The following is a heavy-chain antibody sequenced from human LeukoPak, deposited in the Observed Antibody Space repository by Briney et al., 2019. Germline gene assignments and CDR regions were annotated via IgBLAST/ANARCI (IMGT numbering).Heavy chain of an antibody. CDR1: GGTFSSYA. V-gene: IGHV1-69*05. CDR2: IIPIFGTA. Sequence: ASVKVSCKASGGTFSSYAISWVRQAPGQGLEWMGGIIPIFGTANYAQKFQGRVTITTDESTSTAYMELSSLRSEDTAVYYCTRGVTDDILTGYYNWFDPWGQGTLVTVSS. J-gene: IGHJ5*02. CDR3: TRGVTDDILTGYYNWFDP. D-gene: IGHD3-9*01.